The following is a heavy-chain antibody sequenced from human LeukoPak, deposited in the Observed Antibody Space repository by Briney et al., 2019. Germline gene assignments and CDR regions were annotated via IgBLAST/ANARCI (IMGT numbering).Heavy chain of an antibody. CDR3: AKRTAARRQVFDY. J-gene: IGHJ4*02. V-gene: IGHV3-21*04. CDR2: FTSMSGTI. D-gene: IGHD6-6*01. Sequence: GGSLRLSCVASGFTFRSYSMNWVRQAPGKGLEWVSSFTSMSGTIYYADSVKGRFTISRDNSKNTLYLQMNSLRAEDTAVYYCAKRTAARRQVFDYWGQGTLVTVSS. CDR1: GFTFRSYS.